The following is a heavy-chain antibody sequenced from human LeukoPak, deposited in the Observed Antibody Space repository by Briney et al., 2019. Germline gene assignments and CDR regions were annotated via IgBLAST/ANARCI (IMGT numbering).Heavy chain of an antibody. CDR1: GYTFTSYG. CDR3: ARERVWSVYLYYYYGRDV. D-gene: IGHD3-3*01. J-gene: IGHJ6*04. V-gene: IGHV1-18*01. CDR2: ISAYNGNT. Sequence: GASVKVSCKASGYTFTSYGISWVRQAPGQGLEWMGWISAYNGNTNYAQKLQGRVTMTTDTSTSTAYMELRSRRSDDTAVYYCARERVWSVYLYYYYGRDVGGKGTRVTVSP.